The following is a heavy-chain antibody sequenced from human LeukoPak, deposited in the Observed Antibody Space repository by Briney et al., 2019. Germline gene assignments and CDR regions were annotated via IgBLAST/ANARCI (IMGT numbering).Heavy chain of an antibody. CDR1: GFDFGAYA. CDR2: LAYDGTNE. Sequence: GGSLRLSCAASGFDFGAYAMHWVRQAPGKGPELVALLAYDGTNEYYIDSVKGRFTISRDNSKNTVYLQMNRLRLDDTSVYYCARGGPLGDTNRFDFWGQGTLVTVSS. CDR3: ARGGPLGDTNRFDF. D-gene: IGHD2-8*01. J-gene: IGHJ4*02. V-gene: IGHV3-30*04.